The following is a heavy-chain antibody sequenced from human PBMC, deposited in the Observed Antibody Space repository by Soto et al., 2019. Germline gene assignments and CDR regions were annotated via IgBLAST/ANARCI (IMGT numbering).Heavy chain of an antibody. CDR2: IYPGYSDA. Sequence: GESLKISCKGSGYSFTSYWIGWVRQMPGKGLEWMGIIYPGYSDARYSPSFQGQVTISADKSISTAYLQWSNLKASDTAMYYCARTSAAGKYYYGMDVWGQGTTVTVSS. CDR3: ARTSAAGKYYYGMDV. D-gene: IGHD6-13*01. V-gene: IGHV5-51*01. J-gene: IGHJ6*02. CDR1: GYSFTSYW.